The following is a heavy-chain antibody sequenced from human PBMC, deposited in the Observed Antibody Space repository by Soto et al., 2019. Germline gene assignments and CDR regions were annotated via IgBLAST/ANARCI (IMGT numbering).Heavy chain of an antibody. CDR2: IRNKANSYTT. Sequence: EVQLVESGGGLVQPGVSLRLSCAASGFTFSDHYMDCVRQAPGKGLEWVGRIRNKANSYTTEYAASVKGRFTISRDDSKNLLYLQMNSLKTEDTAVYYCARGTFDYWGQGTLVTVSS. CDR3: ARGTFDY. J-gene: IGHJ4*02. D-gene: IGHD3-10*01. V-gene: IGHV3-72*01. CDR1: GFTFSDHY.